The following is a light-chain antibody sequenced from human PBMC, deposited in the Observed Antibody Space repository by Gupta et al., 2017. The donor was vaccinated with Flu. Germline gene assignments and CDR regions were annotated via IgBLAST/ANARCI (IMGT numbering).Light chain of an antibody. J-gene: IGKJ1*01. CDR1: QSVSSNS. Sequence: IVLTQSPGTLSLSPGERATFSCRASQSVSSNSLAWYQQKPGQAPRLLMYGASTRATGVPDRVSGSGSGTDFTLTISRLEPEDFAMYYCQQFGSPPWTFGQGTKVEIK. CDR2: GAS. V-gene: IGKV3-20*01. CDR3: QQFGSPPWT.